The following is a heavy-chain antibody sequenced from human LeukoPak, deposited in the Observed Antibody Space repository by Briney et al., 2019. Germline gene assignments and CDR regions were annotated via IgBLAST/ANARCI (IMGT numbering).Heavy chain of an antibody. Sequence: SETLSLTCAVYGGSFSGYYWSWIRQPPGKGLEWIGEINHSGSTNYNPSLKSRVTISVDTSKNQFSLKLSSVTAADTAVYYCARVVGVYYYGSGSYSPDWFDPWGQGTLVTVSS. J-gene: IGHJ5*02. CDR1: GGSFSGYY. D-gene: IGHD3-10*01. CDR3: ARVVGVYYYGSGSYSPDWFDP. CDR2: INHSGST. V-gene: IGHV4-34*01.